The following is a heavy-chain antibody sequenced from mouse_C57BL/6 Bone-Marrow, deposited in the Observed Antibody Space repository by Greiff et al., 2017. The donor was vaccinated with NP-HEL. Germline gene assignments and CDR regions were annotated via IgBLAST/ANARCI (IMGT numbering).Heavy chain of an antibody. J-gene: IGHJ4*01. CDR1: GFTFSDYY. CDR3: ARYGYDNAMDY. D-gene: IGHD2-2*01. CDR2: ISNGGGST. Sequence: EVKLMESGGGLVQPGGSLKLSCAASGFTFSDYYMYWVRQTPEKRLEWVAYISNGGGSTYYPDTVKGRCTISRDNAKNTLYLQMSRLKSEDTAMYYCARYGYDNAMDYWGQGTSVTVSS. V-gene: IGHV5-12*01.